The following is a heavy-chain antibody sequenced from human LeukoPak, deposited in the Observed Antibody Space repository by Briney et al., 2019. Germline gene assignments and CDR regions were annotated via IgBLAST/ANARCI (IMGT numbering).Heavy chain of an antibody. Sequence: PSETLSLTCSVSIGSISSSKWWSWVRQSPVKGLEWIGEIYLYGTTNYNPSFTSRVTMSVDRSRNQFSLKLTSVTAADTAVYYCARGGGWYPFYYYYGMDVWGQGTTVTVSS. J-gene: IGHJ6*02. CDR3: ARGGGWYPFYYYYGMDV. CDR2: IYLYGTT. V-gene: IGHV4-4*02. CDR1: IGSISSSKW. D-gene: IGHD6-19*01.